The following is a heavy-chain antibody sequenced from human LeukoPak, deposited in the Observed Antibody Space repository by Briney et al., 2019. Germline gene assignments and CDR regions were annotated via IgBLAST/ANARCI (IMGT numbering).Heavy chain of an antibody. J-gene: IGHJ6*03. CDR1: GGTFSSYA. V-gene: IGHV1-69*13. D-gene: IGHD3-3*01. CDR2: IIPIFGTA. Sequence: SVKVSCKASGGTFSSYAISWVRQAPGQGLEWMGGIIPIFGTANYAQKFQGRVTITADESTSTAYMELSSLRSEDTAVYYCARGFAYYDFWSGPEPCYYYMDVWGKETTVTVSS. CDR3: ARGFAYYDFWSGPEPCYYYMDV.